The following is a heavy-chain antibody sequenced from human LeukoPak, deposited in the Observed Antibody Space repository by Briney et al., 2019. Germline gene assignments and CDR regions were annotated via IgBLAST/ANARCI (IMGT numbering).Heavy chain of an antibody. CDR1: GFTFSDYY. D-gene: IGHD6-19*01. CDR2: ISSSGSTI. J-gene: IGHJ3*02. Sequence: GGSLRLSCAASGFTFSDYYVSWIRQAPGKGLEWVSYISSSGSTIYYADSVKGRFTISRDNAKNSLYLQMNSLRAEDTAVYYCARVFFPGYSSGPDAFDIWGQGTMVTGSS. CDR3: ARVFFPGYSSGPDAFDI. V-gene: IGHV3-11*04.